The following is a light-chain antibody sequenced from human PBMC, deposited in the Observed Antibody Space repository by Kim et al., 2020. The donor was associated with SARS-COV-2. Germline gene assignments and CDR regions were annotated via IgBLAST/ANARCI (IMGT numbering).Light chain of an antibody. Sequence: GQSITISCTGTSSDIGAYTYVSWCQQHPGKAPKLLIFFVSQRPSGISSRFSGSKSANTATLTISGLQAEGEADYYCSSYTDSNAWVFGGGTQLTVL. V-gene: IGLV2-14*04. J-gene: IGLJ3*02. CDR1: SSDIGAYTY. CDR3: SSYTDSNAWV. CDR2: FVS.